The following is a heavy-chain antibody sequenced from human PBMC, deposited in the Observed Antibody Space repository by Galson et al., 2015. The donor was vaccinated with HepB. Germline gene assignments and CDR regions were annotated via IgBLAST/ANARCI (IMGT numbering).Heavy chain of an antibody. V-gene: IGHV1-69*13. Sequence: SVKVSCKASGGTFSSYAISWVRQAPGQGLEWMGGIIPIFGIANYAQKFQGRVTITADESTSTAYMELSSLRSEDTAVYYCARDDIAAAGGKYYYYYGMDVWGQGTAVTVSS. CDR3: ARDDIAAAGGKYYYYYGMDV. J-gene: IGHJ6*02. CDR2: IIPIFGIA. D-gene: IGHD6-13*01. CDR1: GGTFSSYA.